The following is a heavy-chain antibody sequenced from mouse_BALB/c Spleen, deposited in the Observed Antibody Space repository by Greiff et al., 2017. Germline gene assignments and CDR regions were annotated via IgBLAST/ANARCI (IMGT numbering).Heavy chain of an antibody. V-gene: IGHV5-12-2*01. D-gene: IGHD1-1*02. CDR2: ISNGGGST. CDR3: GRQGGNNAMDY. J-gene: IGHJ4*01. CDR1: GFTFSSYT. Sequence: EVKLMESGGGLVQPGGSLKLSCAASGFTFSSYTMSWVRQTPEKRLEWVAYISNGGGSTYYPDTVKGRFTISRDNAKNTLYLQMSSLKSEDTAMYYCGRQGGNNAMDYWGQGTSVTVSS.